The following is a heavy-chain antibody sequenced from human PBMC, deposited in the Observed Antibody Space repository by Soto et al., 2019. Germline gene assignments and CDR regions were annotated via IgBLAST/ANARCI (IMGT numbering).Heavy chain of an antibody. Sequence: GESLKISCKGSGYSFTSYWISWVRQMPGKGLEWMGRIDPSDSYTNYSPSFQGHVTISADKSISTAYLQWGSLKASDTAMYYCARQINPSGSHYYYYGMDVWGQGTTVTVSS. CDR3: ARQINPSGSHYYYYGMDV. J-gene: IGHJ6*02. CDR2: IDPSDSYT. V-gene: IGHV5-10-1*01. D-gene: IGHD1-26*01. CDR1: GYSFTSYW.